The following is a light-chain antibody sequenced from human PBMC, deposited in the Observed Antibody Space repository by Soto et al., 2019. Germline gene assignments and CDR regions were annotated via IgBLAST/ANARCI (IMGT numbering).Light chain of an antibody. CDR2: DAS. CDR1: QSVSISY. Sequence: EMGLTQSPGTLSLSPGERATLSCRASQSVSISYLAWYQQKPGQAPRLLIYDASNRATGIPARFSGSGSGTDFTLTINSLEPEDFAVYYCQQRSNWPSITFGQGTRLEIK. CDR3: QQRSNWPSIT. V-gene: IGKV3-11*01. J-gene: IGKJ5*01.